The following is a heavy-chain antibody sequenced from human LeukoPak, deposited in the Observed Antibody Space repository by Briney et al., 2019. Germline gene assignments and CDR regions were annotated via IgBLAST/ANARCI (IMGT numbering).Heavy chain of an antibody. CDR3: ARRYVAVAFNWFDP. Sequence: PSGTLSLTCAVSGGSISSSNWWSWVRQPPGKGLEWIGEIYHGGNTNYNPSLKSRITMSVDKSKNQFSLNLSSVTAADTAVYYCARRYVAVAFNWFDPWGQGTLVTVSS. J-gene: IGHJ5*02. CDR1: GGSISSSNW. V-gene: IGHV4-4*02. D-gene: IGHD6-19*01. CDR2: IYHGGNT.